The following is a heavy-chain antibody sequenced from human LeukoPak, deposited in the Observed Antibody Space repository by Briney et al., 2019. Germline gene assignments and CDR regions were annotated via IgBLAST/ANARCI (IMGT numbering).Heavy chain of an antibody. Sequence: GGSLRLSCAASGFTFSSYGMHWVRQAPGKGLEWVAFIRYDGSNKYYADSVKGRFTISRDNAKNSLYLQMNSLRAEDTALYHCARGKGYCSSTSCSFDYWGQGTLVTVSS. J-gene: IGHJ4*02. CDR3: ARGKGYCSSTSCSFDY. V-gene: IGHV3-30*02. CDR2: IRYDGSNK. CDR1: GFTFSSYG. D-gene: IGHD2-2*01.